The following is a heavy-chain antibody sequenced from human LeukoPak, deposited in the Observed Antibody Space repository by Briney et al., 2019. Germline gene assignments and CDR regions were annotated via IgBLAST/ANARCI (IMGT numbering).Heavy chain of an antibody. CDR2: IWYDGSNK. D-gene: IGHD6-13*01. Sequence: GGSLRLSCAASRFTFSSYGMPWVRQAPGKGLEWVAVIWYDGSNKYYADSVKGRFTISRDNSKNTLYLQMNSLRAEDTAVYYCARDKLGIARGGFDPWGQGTLVTVSS. CDR3: ARDKLGIARGGFDP. CDR1: RFTFSSYG. J-gene: IGHJ5*02. V-gene: IGHV3-33*01.